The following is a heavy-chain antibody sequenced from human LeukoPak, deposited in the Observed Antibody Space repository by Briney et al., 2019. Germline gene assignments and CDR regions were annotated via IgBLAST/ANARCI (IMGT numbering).Heavy chain of an antibody. CDR1: GGSISSGSYY. D-gene: IGHD3-10*01. V-gene: IGHV4-61*02. J-gene: IGHJ4*02. CDR2: IYTSGST. Sequence: TPSETLSLTCTVSGGSISSGSYYWSWIRQPAGKGLEWIGRIYTSGSTNYNPSLKSRVTISVDTSKNQFSLKLSSVTAADTAVYYCARERFGELLDYWGQGTLVTVSS. CDR3: ARERFGELLDY.